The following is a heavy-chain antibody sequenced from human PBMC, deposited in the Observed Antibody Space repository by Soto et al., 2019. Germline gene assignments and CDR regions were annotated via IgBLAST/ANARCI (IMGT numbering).Heavy chain of an antibody. Sequence: HPGGSLRLSCAASGFTFSSYWMSWVRQAPGKGLEWVANIKQDGSEKYYVDSVKGRFTISRDNAKNSLYLQMNSLRAEDTAVYYCARGGDYDSPLTESYGYFDYWGQGTLITVSS. D-gene: IGHD2-21*01. CDR2: IKQDGSEK. V-gene: IGHV3-7*05. CDR1: GFTFSSYW. J-gene: IGHJ4*02. CDR3: ARGGDYDSPLTESYGYFDY.